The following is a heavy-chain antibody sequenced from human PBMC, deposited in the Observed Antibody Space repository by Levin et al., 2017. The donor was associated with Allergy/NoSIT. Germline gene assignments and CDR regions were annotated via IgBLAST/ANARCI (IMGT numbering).Heavy chain of an antibody. CDR2: IYPGDSDT. CDR3: GRHITINTLIDY. Sequence: PGGSLRLSCMVSGYTFTNSWIGWVRQMPGKGLEWMGTIYPGDSDTRYSPSFQGQVTISADESVNTAYLQWGSLKAADTAMDFCGRHITINTLIDYWGQGTLVTVSS. V-gene: IGHV5-51*01. D-gene: IGHD1-14*01. CDR1: GYTFTNSW. J-gene: IGHJ4*02.